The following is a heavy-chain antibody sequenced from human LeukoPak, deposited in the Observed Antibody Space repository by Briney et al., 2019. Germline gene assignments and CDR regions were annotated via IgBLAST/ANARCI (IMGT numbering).Heavy chain of an antibody. CDR1: GFTFSNAW. CDR2: IKSKTDGGTT. Sequence: PGGSLRLSCAASGFTFSNAWMSWVRQAPGKGLEWVGRIKSKTDGGTTDYAAPVKGRFTISRDDSKSTLYLQMNSLKTEDTAVYYCTSYSSGPPGAFWGQGTLVTVSS. CDR3: TSYSSGPPGAF. V-gene: IGHV3-15*01. D-gene: IGHD6-19*01. J-gene: IGHJ4*02.